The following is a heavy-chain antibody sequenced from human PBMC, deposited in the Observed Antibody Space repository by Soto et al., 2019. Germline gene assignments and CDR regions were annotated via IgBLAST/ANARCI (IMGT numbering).Heavy chain of an antibody. CDR3: TGSIAAAGTSVYWYFDL. CDR1: GFTFSSYG. V-gene: IGHV3-33*01. D-gene: IGHD6-13*01. J-gene: IGHJ2*01. CDR2: IWYDGSNK. Sequence: QVQLVESGGGVVQPGRSLRLSCAASGFTFSSYGMHWVRQAPGKGLEWVAVIWYDGSNKYYADSVKGRFTISRDNSKNTLYLQRNSLRAEDTAVYYCTGSIAAAGTSVYWYFDLWGRGTLVTVSS.